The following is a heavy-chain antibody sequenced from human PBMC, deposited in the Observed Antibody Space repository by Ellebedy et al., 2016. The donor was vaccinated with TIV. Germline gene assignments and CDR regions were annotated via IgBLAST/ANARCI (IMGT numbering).Heavy chain of an antibody. V-gene: IGHV4-59*12. CDR1: GGSISSYY. D-gene: IGHD3/OR15-3a*01. J-gene: IGHJ4*02. CDR3: ARSTWTVFDY. Sequence: SETLSLXCTVSGGSISSYYWSWIRQPPGKGLEWIGYIYYSGSTNYNPSLKSRVTISVDRSKNQFSLKLSSVTAADTAVYYCARSTWTVFDYWGQGTLVTVSS. CDR2: IYYSGST.